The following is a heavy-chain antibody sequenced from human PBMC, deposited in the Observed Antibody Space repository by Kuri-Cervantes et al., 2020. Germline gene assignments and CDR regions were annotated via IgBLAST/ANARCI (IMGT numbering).Heavy chain of an antibody. CDR1: GFTFSSYG. CDR3: ARDGGFMFDY. J-gene: IGHJ4*02. CDR2: IWYDGSNK. V-gene: IGHV3-33*08. Sequence: GESLKISCADSGFTFSSYGMHWVRQAPGKGLEWVAVIWYDGSNKYYADSVKGRFTISRDNSKNKLYLQMNSLRAEDTAVYYCARDGGFMFDYCAQGTLVTVSS. D-gene: IGHD3-16*01.